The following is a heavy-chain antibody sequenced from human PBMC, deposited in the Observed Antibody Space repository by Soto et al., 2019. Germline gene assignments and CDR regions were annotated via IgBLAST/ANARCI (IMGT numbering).Heavy chain of an antibody. CDR3: ARDRFPAGMDV. CDR1: GFTVSSNY. V-gene: IGHV3-66*01. CDR2: IYSGGST. J-gene: IGHJ6*02. D-gene: IGHD3-16*01. Sequence: EVQLVESGGGLVQPGGSLRLSCAASGFTVSSNYMSWVRQAPGKGLEWVSVIYSGGSTYYADSVKGRFTISRDNSKNTRYQQMNLWRAEDTAVYYCARDRFPAGMDVWGQGTTVTVSS.